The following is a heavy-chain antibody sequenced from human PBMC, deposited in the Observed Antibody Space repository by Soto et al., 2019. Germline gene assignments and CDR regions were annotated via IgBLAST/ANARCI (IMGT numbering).Heavy chain of an antibody. V-gene: IGHV4-39*01. CDR3: ASYQAATRVYYYYYYMDV. Sequence: SETLSLTCTVSGGSISSSSYYWGWIRQPPGKGLEWIGSIYYSGSTYYNPSLKSRVTISVDTSKNQFSLKLSSVTAADTAVYYCASYQAATRVYYYYYYMDVWGKGTTVTVSS. CDR2: IYYSGST. J-gene: IGHJ6*03. CDR1: GGSISSSSYY. D-gene: IGHD2-15*01.